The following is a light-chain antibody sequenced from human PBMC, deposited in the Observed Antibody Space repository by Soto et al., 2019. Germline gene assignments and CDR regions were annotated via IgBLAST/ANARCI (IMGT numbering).Light chain of an antibody. V-gene: IGLV2-14*01. Sequence: QSALTQPASVSGSPGQSITISCTGTSSDVGGYNYVSWYQQHPGKAPKFMIYDVSNRPSGVSNRFSGSKSGNTASLTISGLQAEDEADYYCSSYTSSSTLYVFGTGTKVTLL. CDR3: SSYTSSSTLYV. J-gene: IGLJ1*01. CDR2: DVS. CDR1: SSDVGGYNY.